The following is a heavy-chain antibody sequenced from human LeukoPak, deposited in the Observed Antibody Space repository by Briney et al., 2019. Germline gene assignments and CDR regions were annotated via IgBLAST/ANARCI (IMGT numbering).Heavy chain of an antibody. CDR3: ARGPYYGSGTIAPFDY. V-gene: IGHV1-2*02. Sequence: ASVKVSCKASGYTFTGYYMHWVRQAPGQGLEWMGWINPNSGGTNYAQKFQGRVTMTRDTSISTAYVELSRLRSDDTAVYYCARGPYYGSGTIAPFDYWGQGTLVTVSS. CDR2: INPNSGGT. CDR1: GYTFTGYY. J-gene: IGHJ4*02. D-gene: IGHD3-10*01.